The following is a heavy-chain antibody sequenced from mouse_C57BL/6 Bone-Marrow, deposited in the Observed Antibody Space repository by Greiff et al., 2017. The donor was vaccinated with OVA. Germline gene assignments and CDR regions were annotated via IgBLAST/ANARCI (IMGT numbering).Heavy chain of an antibody. D-gene: IGHD3-3*01. J-gene: IGHJ3*01. CDR1: GYAFSSSW. CDR2: IYPGDGDT. V-gene: IGHV1-82*01. CDR3: ARGGGLDH. Sequence: VQGVESGPELVKPGASVKISCKASGYAFSSSWMNWVKQRPGKGLEWIGRIYPGDGDTNYNGKFKGKATLTADKSSSTAYMQLSSLTSEDSAVYFCARGGGLDHWGQGTLVTVSA.